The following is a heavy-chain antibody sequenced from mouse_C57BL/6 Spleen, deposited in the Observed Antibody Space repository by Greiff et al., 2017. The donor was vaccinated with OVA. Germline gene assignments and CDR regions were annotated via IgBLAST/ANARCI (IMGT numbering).Heavy chain of an antibody. CDR1: GYAFSSSW. Sequence: QVQLQQSGPELVKPGASVKISCKASGYAFSSSWMNWVKQRPGKGLEWIGQIYPGDGDTNYNGKFKGKATLTVDKSSSTAYMQLSSLTSEDSAVYFCAAIYYDDDPLFDYWGQGTTLTVSS. V-gene: IGHV1-82*01. CDR3: AAIYYDDDPLFDY. D-gene: IGHD2-4*01. CDR2: IYPGDGDT. J-gene: IGHJ2*01.